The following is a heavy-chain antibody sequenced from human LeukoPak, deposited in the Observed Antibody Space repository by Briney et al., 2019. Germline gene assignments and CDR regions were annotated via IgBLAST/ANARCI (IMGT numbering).Heavy chain of an antibody. CDR3: SRDPRHNDF. CDR2: ISGSSSDV. Sequence: GGSLRLSCAASGFLFSDSYMTWIRQAPGKGLELLSYISGSSSDVNYIDSVRGRFTISRDNAKNSLYLHMNSLTVEDTAVYYCSRDPRHNDFWGQGTLVTVSS. CDR1: GFLFSDSY. V-gene: IGHV3-11*01. J-gene: IGHJ4*02.